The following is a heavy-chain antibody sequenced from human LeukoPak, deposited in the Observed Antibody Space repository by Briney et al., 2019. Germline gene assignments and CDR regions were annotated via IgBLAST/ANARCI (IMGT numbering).Heavy chain of an antibody. V-gene: IGHV3-7*01. J-gene: IGHJ4*02. CDR1: GFTFTDFW. CDR2: IKQDGSER. CDR3: ARFFHGY. Sequence: GGSLRLSCVASGFTFTDFWMSWVRQAPGKGLEWVANIKQDGSERYYVDSVKGRFTISRDNAKNSVYLQMDSLRDEDTAVYYCARFFHGYWGQGTLVTVSS.